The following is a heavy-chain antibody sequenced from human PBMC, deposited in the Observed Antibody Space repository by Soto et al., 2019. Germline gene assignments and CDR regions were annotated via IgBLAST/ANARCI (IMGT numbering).Heavy chain of an antibody. Sequence: PSETLSLTCTVSGGSISSGGYYWSWIRQHPGKGLEWIGYIYYSGSTYYNPSLKSRVTISVDTSKNQFSMKLSSVTSADTAVYYCARDRRFLEWTSRENAFDSRGQGTMVTVSS. CDR3: ARDRRFLEWTSRENAFDS. J-gene: IGHJ3*02. CDR1: GGSISSGGYY. D-gene: IGHD3-3*01. CDR2: IYYSGST. V-gene: IGHV4-31*03.